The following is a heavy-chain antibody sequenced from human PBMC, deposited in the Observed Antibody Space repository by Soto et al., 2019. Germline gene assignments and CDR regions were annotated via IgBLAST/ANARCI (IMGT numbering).Heavy chain of an antibody. J-gene: IGHJ4*02. CDR2: INPNSGGT. CDR1: GYTFTGYY. D-gene: IGHD6-13*01. V-gene: IGHV1-2*02. Sequence: ASVKVSCKASGYTFTGYYMHWVRQAPGQGLEWMGWINPNSGGTNYAQKFQGRVTMTRDTSISTAYMELSRLRSDDTAVYYCASFWAHSSSLVGRVYWGQGTLVTVSS. CDR3: ASFWAHSSSLVGRVY.